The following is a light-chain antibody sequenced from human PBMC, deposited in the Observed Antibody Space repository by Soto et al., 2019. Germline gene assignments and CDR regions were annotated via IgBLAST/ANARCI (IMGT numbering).Light chain of an antibody. J-gene: IGLJ1*01. CDR2: EVT. V-gene: IGLV2-14*01. CDR1: NRDVGGYDY. Sequence: QSALTQPASVSGSPGQSITISCTGTNRDVGGYDYVSWYQQHPGKAPKLMIYEVTIRPSGVSDRFSGSKSGNTASLTVSGLQAEDEADYYCSSYTGGNPSYVFGTGTKLTVL. CDR3: SSYTGGNPSYV.